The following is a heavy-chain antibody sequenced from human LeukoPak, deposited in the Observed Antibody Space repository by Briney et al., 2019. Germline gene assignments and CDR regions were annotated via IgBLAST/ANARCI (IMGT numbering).Heavy chain of an antibody. J-gene: IGHJ6*04. CDR3: ARLEGATVDV. Sequence: SETLSLTCAVYGGSFSGYYWSWIRQPPGKGLEWIGYIYYSGSTNYNPSLKSRVTISVDTSKNQFSLKLSSVTAADTAVYYCARLEGATVDVWGKGTTVTVSS. D-gene: IGHD1-26*01. V-gene: IGHV4-59*01. CDR2: IYYSGST. CDR1: GGSFSGYY.